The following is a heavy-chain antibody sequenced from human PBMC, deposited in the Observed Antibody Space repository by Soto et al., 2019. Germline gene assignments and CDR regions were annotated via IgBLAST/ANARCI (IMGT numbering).Heavy chain of an antibody. CDR1: GGSFSGYY. D-gene: IGHD6-19*01. CDR3: ARPVAGTREYYGMDV. J-gene: IGHJ6*02. Sequence: SETLSLTCAVYGGSFSGYYWSWIRQPPGKGLEWIGEINHSGSTNYNPSLKSRVTISVDTSKNQFSLKLSSVTAADTAVYYCARPVAGTREYYGMDVWGQGTTVTVSS. V-gene: IGHV4-34*01. CDR2: INHSGST.